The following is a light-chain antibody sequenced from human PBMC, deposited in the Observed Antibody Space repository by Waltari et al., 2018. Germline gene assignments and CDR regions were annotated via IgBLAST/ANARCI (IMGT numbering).Light chain of an antibody. J-gene: IGKJ4*01. CDR1: QSVSKY. CDR3: QQSYNTPLS. Sequence: DIQMTQSPSSLSASVGVRVTNTCRASQSVSKYLNWYQQQPGKAPKLLIYTTSNLQSGVPSRFSGSGSGTDFTLTISSLQLEDLATYYCQQSYNTPLSFGGGTKVEIK. V-gene: IGKV1-39*01. CDR2: TTS.